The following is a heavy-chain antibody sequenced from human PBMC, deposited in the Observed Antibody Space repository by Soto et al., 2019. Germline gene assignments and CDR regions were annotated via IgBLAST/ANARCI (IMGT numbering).Heavy chain of an antibody. V-gene: IGHV4-34*01. J-gene: IGHJ5*02. Sequence: QVQLQQWGAGLLKSSETLSLTCAVYGGSFSGYYWNWLRQPPGEGLEWIGKIDQSGSTNYNPSLKSRVTLSVDTSRSQFSLKLTSVTAMDTAVYSCAGGRATVVRGVMNWFDPWGQGTLVTVSS. CDR3: AGGRATVVRGVMNWFDP. D-gene: IGHD3-10*01. CDR1: GGSFSGYY. CDR2: IDQSGST.